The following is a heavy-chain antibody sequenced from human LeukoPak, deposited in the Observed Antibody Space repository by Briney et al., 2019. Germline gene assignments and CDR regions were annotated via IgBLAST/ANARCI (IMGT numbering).Heavy chain of an antibody. J-gene: IGHJ3*02. CDR2: ISYDGSNK. CDR3: ARVGEYSSSPGRGDDAFDI. V-gene: IGHV3-30*01. CDR1: GFTLSSYA. Sequence: GRSLRLSCAPSGFTLSSYAMHWVRQAPGKGLEWGAVISYDGSNKYYADSVKGRLTISRDNSKNTLYLQMDSLRAEDTAVYYCARVGEYSSSPGRGDDAFDIWGQGTMVTVSS. D-gene: IGHD6-6*01.